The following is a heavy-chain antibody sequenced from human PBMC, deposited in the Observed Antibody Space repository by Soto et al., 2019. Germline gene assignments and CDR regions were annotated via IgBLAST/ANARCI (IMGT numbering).Heavy chain of an antibody. J-gene: IGHJ4*02. CDR3: ARDTPPTDY. CDR1: GYTFTSYH. V-gene: IGHV1-18*01. CDR2: ISAYNGNT. Sequence: QVKLVQSGAEVKKPGASVKVSCKASGYTFTSYHISWERQAPGQGLGRMGWISAYNGNTNYAQKLQGRGTMTTDTSTSTAYMERRSLRSDDTAVYYWARDTPPTDYWGQGTLVTVSS.